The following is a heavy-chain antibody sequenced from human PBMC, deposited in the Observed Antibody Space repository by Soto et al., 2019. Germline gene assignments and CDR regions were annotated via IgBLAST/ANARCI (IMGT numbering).Heavy chain of an antibody. CDR2: TSAYNGNT. CDR3: PRGWVVDGVDY. J-gene: IGHJ4*02. V-gene: IGHV1-18*01. CDR1: GYTFTSYG. D-gene: IGHD2-8*02. Sequence: QVQLVQSGAEVKKPGASVKVSCKASGYTFTSYGITWVRQAPGQGLERMGWTSAYNGNTNYAQKPQGRVTMTTDTSTSTAYMELRSLRSDDSAVDSCPRGWVVDGVDYWGQGTLVTVSS.